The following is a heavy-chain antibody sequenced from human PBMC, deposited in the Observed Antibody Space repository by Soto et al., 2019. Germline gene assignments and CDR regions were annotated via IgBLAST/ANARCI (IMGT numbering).Heavy chain of an antibody. CDR2: INPNSGGT. V-gene: IGHV1-2*02. J-gene: IGHJ4*02. CDR3: ARVGGRKYYYDSSGYYYAY. CDR1: GYTFTGYD. Sequence: ASVKVSCKASGYTFTGYDMHWVRQAPGQGLEWMGWINPNSGGTNYAQKFQGRVTMTRDTSISTAYMELSRLRSDDTAVYYCARVGGRKYYYDSSGYYYAYWGQGTLVTVSS. D-gene: IGHD3-22*01.